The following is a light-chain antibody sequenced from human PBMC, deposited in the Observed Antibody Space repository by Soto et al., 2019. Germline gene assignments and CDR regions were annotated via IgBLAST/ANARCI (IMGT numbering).Light chain of an antibody. J-gene: IGKJ1*01. CDR1: QSVSSNL. Sequence: EIVLTQSPGTLFLSPGERATLSCRASQSVSSNLFAWYQQKSGQAPRLLIYGASIRATGVPDWFSGSGSGTDFALTISRLEPEDFAVYYCHQYGRSPPWTFGQGTKVEIK. V-gene: IGKV3-20*01. CDR2: GAS. CDR3: HQYGRSPPWT.